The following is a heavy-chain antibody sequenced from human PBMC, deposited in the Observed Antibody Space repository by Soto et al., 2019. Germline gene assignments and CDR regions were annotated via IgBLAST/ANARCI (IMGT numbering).Heavy chain of an antibody. D-gene: IGHD7-27*01. V-gene: IGHV2-5*02. CDR3: ARTSVNWGSRGLVDY. Sequence: QITLKESGPTLVKPTQTLTLNCTFSGFSLSTSGVGVGWIRQPPGKALEWLAFLYWDDDKRYSPSLKSRLTITKDTSKNQVLLTMTNMDPVDTATYYCARTSVNWGSRGLVDYWGQGTLVTVAS. CDR2: LYWDDDK. J-gene: IGHJ4*02. CDR1: GFSLSTSGVG.